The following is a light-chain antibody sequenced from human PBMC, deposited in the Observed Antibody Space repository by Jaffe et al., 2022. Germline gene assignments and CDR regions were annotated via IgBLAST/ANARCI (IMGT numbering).Light chain of an antibody. CDR1: QSVSSN. CDR3: QQYNNWPLT. J-gene: IGKJ4*01. Sequence: EIVMTQSPATLSVSPGERATLSCGASQSVSSNLAWYQQKLGQAPRLLIHRVSTRATGIPARFSGSGSGTEFTLTISSLQSEDFAVYYCQQYNNWPLTFGGGTKVEIK. V-gene: IGKV3-15*01. CDR2: RVS.